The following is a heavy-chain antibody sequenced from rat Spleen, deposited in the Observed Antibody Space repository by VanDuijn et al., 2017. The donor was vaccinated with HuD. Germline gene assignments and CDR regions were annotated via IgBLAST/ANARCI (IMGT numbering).Heavy chain of an antibody. J-gene: IGHJ4*01. Sequence: EVQLVESGGGLLQPGRSLKLSCITSGFTFNYYWMTWIRQAPGKGLDWVASIPNASGGTHYPDSVKGRFTISRDNAKSTLYLQMDSLRSEDTDTYYCAKENTIAAGGIMDAWGQGTSVTVSS. D-gene: IGHD1-2*01. CDR3: AKENTIAAGGIMDA. V-gene: IGHV5-31*01. CDR2: IPNASGGT. CDR1: GFTFNYYW.